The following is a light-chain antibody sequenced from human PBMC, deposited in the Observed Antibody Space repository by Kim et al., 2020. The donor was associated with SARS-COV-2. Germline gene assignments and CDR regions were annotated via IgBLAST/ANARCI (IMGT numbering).Light chain of an antibody. J-gene: IGLJ3*02. CDR3: QSYDSRLGV. CDR2: GHN. CDR1: HSVSGAGYD. V-gene: IGLV1-40*01. Sequence: PGEEVNLSGTGSHSVSGAGYDVHGDQQFPGKAPKVIIYGHNNRPSGVPDRFAGSKSGTSASLASTGLQAEDEGVYYCQSYDSRLGVLGGGTKLTVL.